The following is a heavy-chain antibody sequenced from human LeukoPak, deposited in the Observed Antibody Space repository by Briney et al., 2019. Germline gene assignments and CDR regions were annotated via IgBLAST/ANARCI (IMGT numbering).Heavy chain of an antibody. V-gene: IGHV3-64D*09. CDR2: ISSNGGIT. Sequence: GGSLRLSCSASGFAFSSYAMHWVRQAPGKGLQYVSAISSNGGITYYADSVKGSFTISRDNSKNTLFLQMSSLRAEDTAVYYCVKDPYNWNYGDRIYYFDYWGQGTLVTVSS. J-gene: IGHJ4*02. D-gene: IGHD1-7*01. CDR3: VKDPYNWNYGDRIYYFDY. CDR1: GFAFSSYA.